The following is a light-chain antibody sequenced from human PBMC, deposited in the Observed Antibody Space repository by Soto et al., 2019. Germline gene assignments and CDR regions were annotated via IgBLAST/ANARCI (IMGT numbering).Light chain of an antibody. J-gene: IGKJ1*01. V-gene: IGKV3-20*01. CDR3: QHYGRSPWT. CDR1: QSVSGNY. CDR2: AVS. Sequence: EVVLTQSPGTLSLSPGERATLSCWASQSVSGNYLAWHQQKPGQAPRLVIYAVSRRATGIPDRFSGSGSGKDFTLTISRVEPEDFAVYYCQHYGRSPWTFGQGTKVEIK.